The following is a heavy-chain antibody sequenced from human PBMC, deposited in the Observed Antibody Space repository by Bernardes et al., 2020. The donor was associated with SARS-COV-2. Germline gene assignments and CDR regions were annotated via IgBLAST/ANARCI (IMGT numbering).Heavy chain of an antibody. CDR2: VNSDETEL. D-gene: IGHD5-18*01. J-gene: IGHJ3*01. CDR1: GFTFPNYW. V-gene: IGHV3-74*01. Sequence: GGSLRLSCAASGFTFPNYWMDWVRQAPGKGLVWVSRVNSDETELSYADSVKGRFTISRDNANNILYLQMNNLRPEDTAVYFCARDGYSREGHNQAYDLWGQGTMVTVSS. CDR3: ARDGYSREGHNQAYDL.